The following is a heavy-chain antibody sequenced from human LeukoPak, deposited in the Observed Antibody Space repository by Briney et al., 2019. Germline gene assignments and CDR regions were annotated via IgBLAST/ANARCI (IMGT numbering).Heavy chain of an antibody. Sequence: GASVKVSCKASGYTFTGYYIHWVRQAPGQGLEWMGWINPNSGGTNYAQKFQGRVAMTRDTSISTAYMELSRLRSDVTAIYYCARQYGPCDFWGQGTLVTVSS. CDR1: GYTFTGYY. J-gene: IGHJ4*02. D-gene: IGHD3-10*01. CDR2: INPNSGGT. V-gene: IGHV1-2*02. CDR3: ARQYGPCDF.